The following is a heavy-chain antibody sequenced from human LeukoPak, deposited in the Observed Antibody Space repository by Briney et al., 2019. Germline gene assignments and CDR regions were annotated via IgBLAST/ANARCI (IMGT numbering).Heavy chain of an antibody. D-gene: IGHD4-17*01. CDR1: GGSISSGGYS. Sequence: SQTLSLTCAVSGGSISSGGYSWSWIRQPPGKGLEWIGYIYHSGSTYYNPSLKSRVTISVDRSKNQFSLKLNSVTAADTAVYYCARVVPAIDYGDYGLRVSWFDPWGQGTLVTVSS. J-gene: IGHJ5*02. V-gene: IGHV4-30-2*01. CDR3: ARVVPAIDYGDYGLRVSWFDP. CDR2: IYHSGST.